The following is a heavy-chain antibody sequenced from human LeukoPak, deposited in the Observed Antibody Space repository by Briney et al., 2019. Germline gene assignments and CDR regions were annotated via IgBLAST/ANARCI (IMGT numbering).Heavy chain of an antibody. Sequence: PGGSLRLSCAASGFTFNAHRMSWVRQVPGKGLEWVANIKQDGSDKNYVDSVTDRFTISRDNAKNSLYLQMNSLRAEDTAVYYCAREGGPAAGTPSGDYWGQGTLVTVSS. J-gene: IGHJ4*02. CDR3: AREGGPAAGTPSGDY. V-gene: IGHV3-7*01. D-gene: IGHD6-13*01. CDR2: IKQDGSDK. CDR1: GFTFNAHR.